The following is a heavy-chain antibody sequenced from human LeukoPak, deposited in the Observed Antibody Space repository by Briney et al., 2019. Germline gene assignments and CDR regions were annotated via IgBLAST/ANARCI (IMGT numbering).Heavy chain of an antibody. CDR2: IYSGGNT. J-gene: IGHJ5*02. D-gene: IGHD4-11*01. V-gene: IGHV3-66*01. CDR3: ARITVTQFDP. CDR1: GFTVSNKY. Sequence: GGSLRLSCAASGFTVSNKYMSWVRQAPGKGPEWVSVIYSGGNTYYADSVKGRFTISRDNSKNTVYLQMNSLRGEDTAVYYCARITVTQFDPWGQGTLVTVSS.